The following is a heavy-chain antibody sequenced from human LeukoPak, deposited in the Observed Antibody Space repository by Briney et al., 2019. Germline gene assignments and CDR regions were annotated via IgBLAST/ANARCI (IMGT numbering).Heavy chain of an antibody. CDR3: GRARDGAEGLDY. J-gene: IGHJ4*02. CDR1: GYSISSGYY. CDR2: IYHSGST. Sequence: SETLSLTCTVSGYSISSGYYWGWIRQPPGKGLEWIGSIYHSGSTYYNPSLKSRVTISVDTSKNQFSLKLSSVTAADTAVYYCGRARDGAEGLDYGGQEPLVTVPS. V-gene: IGHV4-38-2*02. D-gene: IGHD1-26*01.